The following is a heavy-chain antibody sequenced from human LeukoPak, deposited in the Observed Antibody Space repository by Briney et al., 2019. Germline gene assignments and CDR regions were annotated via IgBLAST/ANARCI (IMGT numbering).Heavy chain of an antibody. CDR2: ISGSGGST. CDR3: AKDGTGNYGDYSLHY. D-gene: IGHD4-17*01. Sequence: GGTLRLSCAASGFTFSNYGMSWVRQAPGKGLEWVSAISGSGGSTYYADSVKGRFTISRDNSKNTLYLQMNSLRAEDTAVYYCAKDGTGNYGDYSLHYWGQGTLVTVSS. CDR1: GFTFSNYG. V-gene: IGHV3-23*01. J-gene: IGHJ4*02.